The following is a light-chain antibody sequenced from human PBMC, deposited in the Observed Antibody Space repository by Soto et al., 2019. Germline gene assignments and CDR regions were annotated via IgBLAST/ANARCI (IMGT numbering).Light chain of an antibody. J-gene: IGKJ1*01. CDR1: QSINSF. CDR2: GAS. V-gene: IGKV3-20*01. Sequence: EIVLTQSPGTLSLSPGEGATLPCRASQSINSFLAWYQQRRGQAPRLLIHGASNRATGIPDRFSGSGSGPDFTLTISRLEPEDFAVYYCQQYGGSPRTFGQGTKVDIK. CDR3: QQYGGSPRT.